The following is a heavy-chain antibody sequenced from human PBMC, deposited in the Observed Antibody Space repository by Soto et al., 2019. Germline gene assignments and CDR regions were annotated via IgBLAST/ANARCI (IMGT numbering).Heavy chain of an antibody. CDR2: IYYSGST. J-gene: IGHJ6*02. D-gene: IGHD3-10*01. Sequence: QVQLQESGPGLVKPSETLSLTCTVSGGSISSYYWSWIRQPPGKGLEWIGYIYYSGSTNYNPSLKSRVTISVDTSKNQFSLKLSSVTAADTAVYYCARTGEVGFFYYGMDVWGQGTTVTVSS. V-gene: IGHV4-59*01. CDR3: ARTGEVGFFYYGMDV. CDR1: GGSISSYY.